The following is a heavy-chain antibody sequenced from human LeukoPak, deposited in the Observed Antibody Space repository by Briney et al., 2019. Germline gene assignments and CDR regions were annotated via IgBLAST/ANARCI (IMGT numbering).Heavy chain of an antibody. CDR2: NNPSGGST. V-gene: IGHV1-46*01. J-gene: IGHJ5*02. CDR1: GYTFTSYY. Sequence: VASVKVSCKASGYTFTSYYMHWVRQAPGQGLEWMGINNPSGGSTSYAQKFQGRVTMTRDTSTSTVYMELSSLRSEDTAVYYCARGPGTVLPRQRNWFDPWGQGTLVTVSS. CDR3: ARGPGTVLPRQRNWFDP. D-gene: IGHD2-15*01.